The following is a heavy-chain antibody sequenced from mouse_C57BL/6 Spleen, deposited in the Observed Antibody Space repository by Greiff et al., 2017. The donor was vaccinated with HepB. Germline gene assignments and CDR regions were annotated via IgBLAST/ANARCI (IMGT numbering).Heavy chain of an antibody. CDR2: ISSGGDYI. D-gene: IGHD2-1*01. V-gene: IGHV5-9-1*02. CDR1: GFTFSSYA. CDR3: TREGYGNRAMDY. Sequence: DVQLVESGEGLVKPGGSLKLSCAASGFTFSSYAMSWVRQTPEKRLEWVAYISSGGDYIYYADTVKGRFTISRDNARNTLYLQMSSLKSEDTAMYYCTREGYGNRAMDYWGQGTSVTVSS. J-gene: IGHJ4*01.